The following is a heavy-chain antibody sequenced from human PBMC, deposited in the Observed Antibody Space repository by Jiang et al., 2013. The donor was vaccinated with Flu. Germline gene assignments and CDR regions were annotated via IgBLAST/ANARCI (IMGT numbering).Heavy chain of an antibody. J-gene: IGHJ4*02. CDR2: INHSGST. CDR3: ARMRFLEWLRIRGFDY. V-gene: IGHV4-34*01. Sequence: LLKPSETLSLTCAVYGGSFSGYYWSWIRQPPGKGLEWIGEINHSGSTNYNPSLKSRVTISVDTSKNQFSLKLSSVTAADTAVYYCARMRFLEWLRIRGFDYWGQGTLVTVSS. D-gene: IGHD3-3*01. CDR1: GGSFSGYY.